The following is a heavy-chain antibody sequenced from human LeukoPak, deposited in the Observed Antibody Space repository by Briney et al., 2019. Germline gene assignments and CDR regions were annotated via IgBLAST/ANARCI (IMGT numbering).Heavy chain of an antibody. V-gene: IGHV4-39*01. CDR2: IYYSGST. CDR1: GGSISSSSYY. CDR3: AGIAAAGDFDY. Sequence: SETLSLTCTVSGGSISSSSYYWGWIRQPPGKGPEWIGSIYYSGSTYYNPSLKSRVTISVDTSKNQFSLTLSSVTAADTAVYYCAGIAAAGDFDYWGQGTLVTVSS. J-gene: IGHJ4*02. D-gene: IGHD6-13*01.